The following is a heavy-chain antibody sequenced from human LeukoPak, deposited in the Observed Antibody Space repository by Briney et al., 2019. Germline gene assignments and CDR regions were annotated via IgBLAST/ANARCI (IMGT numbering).Heavy chain of an antibody. J-gene: IGHJ4*02. V-gene: IGHV3-21*01. CDR2: ITSSGSYM. CDR1: GFTLSTYR. Sequence: GGSLRLSCVASGFTLSTYRMNWVRQAPGKGLEWVSSITSSGSYMYYVDSVRGRFTISRDNAKNSLYLQMNTLRAEDTAMYYCARDQGGGYSNFDYWGQGTLVTVSS. CDR3: ARDQGGGYSNFDY. D-gene: IGHD5-24*01.